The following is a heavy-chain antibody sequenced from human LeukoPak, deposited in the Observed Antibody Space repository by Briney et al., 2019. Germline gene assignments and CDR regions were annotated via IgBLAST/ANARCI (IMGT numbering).Heavy chain of an antibody. D-gene: IGHD6-6*01. Sequence: GGSLRLSCAASGFTFNSYSMNWVRQAPGKGLEWVSYISSSGSTIYYADSVKGRFTISRDNAKNSLYLQMSSLRVEDTAVYYCTRDPRHFDSCGQGTLVTVSS. V-gene: IGHV3-48*04. CDR3: TRDPRHFDS. CDR2: ISSSGSTI. CDR1: GFTFNSYS. J-gene: IGHJ5*01.